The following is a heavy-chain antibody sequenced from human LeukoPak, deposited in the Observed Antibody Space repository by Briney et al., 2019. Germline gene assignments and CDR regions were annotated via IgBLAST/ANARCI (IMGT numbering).Heavy chain of an antibody. CDR3: ARAGGYSSSWYY. CDR2: IYYSGTT. J-gene: IGHJ4*02. V-gene: IGHV4-30-4*08. CDR1: GGSISSGDYY. Sequence: ASQTLSLTCTVSGGSISSGDYYWSWIRQPPGKGLEWIGYIYYSGTTYYNPSLKSRVTISVDTSKNQFPLKLSSVTAADTAVYYCARAGGYSSSWYYWGQGTLVTVSS. D-gene: IGHD6-13*01.